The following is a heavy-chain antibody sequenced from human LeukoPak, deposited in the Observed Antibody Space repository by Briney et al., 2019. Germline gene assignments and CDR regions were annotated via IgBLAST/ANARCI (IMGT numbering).Heavy chain of an antibody. CDR1: GDSFSSDTTA. D-gene: IGHD6-6*01. CDR2: TYYRSKWNN. Sequence: SQTLSLTCVISGDSFSSDTTAWHWLRQSPSRGLEWLGRTYYRSKWNNDYAVSVKSRITINPDTSKNQFSLQLTSVTLEDTAVYYCARGGGDIAARPYYYYYMDVWANGTTVTVSS. J-gene: IGHJ6*03. V-gene: IGHV6-1*01. CDR3: ARGGGDIAARPYYYYYMDV.